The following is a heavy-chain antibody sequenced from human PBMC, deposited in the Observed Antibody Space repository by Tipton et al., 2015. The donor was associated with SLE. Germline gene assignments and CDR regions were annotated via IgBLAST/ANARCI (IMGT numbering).Heavy chain of an antibody. CDR3: ARGGLLVGATPWGY. V-gene: IGHV4-34*01. CDR1: GGSFSGYY. Sequence: TLSLTCAVYGGSFSGYYWSWIRQPPGKGLEWIGEINHSGSTYYNPSLKSRVTISVDRSKNQFSLKLSSVTAADTAVYYCARGGLLVGATPWGYWGQGTLVTVSS. J-gene: IGHJ4*02. CDR2: INHSGST. D-gene: IGHD1-26*01.